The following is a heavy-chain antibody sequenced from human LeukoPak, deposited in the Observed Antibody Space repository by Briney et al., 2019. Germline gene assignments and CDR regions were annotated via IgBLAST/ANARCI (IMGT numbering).Heavy chain of an antibody. Sequence: PGSSLRLSCAASGFTFSSYAMHWVRQAPGKGLEWVAVIWSDGVNKYYAESVKGRFTISRDSSRDTLYLHMNSLRVDDTSIYYCATDDSNGWLDYWGQGTLVTVSS. CDR3: ATDDSNGWLDY. CDR1: GFTFSSYA. D-gene: IGHD2-8*01. CDR2: IWSDGVNK. V-gene: IGHV3-33*01. J-gene: IGHJ4*02.